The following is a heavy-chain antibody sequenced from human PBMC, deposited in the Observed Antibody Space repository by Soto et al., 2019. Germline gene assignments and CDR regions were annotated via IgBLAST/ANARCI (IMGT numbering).Heavy chain of an antibody. J-gene: IGHJ6*02. Sequence: EVQLLESGGGLIPPGGSLRLSCAASGFTFTWYSMSWVRQVPGKGLEWVSHISASGDTTYYADSVKGRFTISRDNTKNTLYLQINSLRADDTALYYCADPVAAASHYDNYDMDVWGQGTTVTVSS. CDR2: ISASGDTT. D-gene: IGHD2-2*01. CDR3: ADPVAAASHYDNYDMDV. V-gene: IGHV3-23*01. CDR1: GFTFTWYS.